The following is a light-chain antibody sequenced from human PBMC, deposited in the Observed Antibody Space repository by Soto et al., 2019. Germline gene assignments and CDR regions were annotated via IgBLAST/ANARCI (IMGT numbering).Light chain of an antibody. Sequence: QSALTQPASVSGSPGQSITISCTGTSSDVGGYNYVSWYQQHPGKAPKLMIYDVSNRPSGVSNRFSGYKSGNTASLTISGLQAEDEADYYCSSDTSSSTPHDVFGSGTKVTVL. CDR2: DVS. V-gene: IGLV2-14*01. CDR1: SSDVGGYNY. CDR3: SSDTSSSTPHDV. J-gene: IGLJ1*01.